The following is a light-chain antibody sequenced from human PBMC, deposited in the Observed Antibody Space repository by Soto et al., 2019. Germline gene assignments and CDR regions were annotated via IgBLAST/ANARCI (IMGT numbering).Light chain of an antibody. V-gene: IGKV2-28*01. CDR1: HSRRHSNGNNY. Sequence: DIVMTQSPVSLSVTPGEPCSISCRSIHSRRHSNGNNYLDWYLQRPGQSPQVLIYLGSNRASGVPDRFSGSGSGTDFTLKISRVEAEDVGVYYCMQALQTPITFGQGTRLEI. CDR2: LGS. CDR3: MQALQTPIT. J-gene: IGKJ5*01.